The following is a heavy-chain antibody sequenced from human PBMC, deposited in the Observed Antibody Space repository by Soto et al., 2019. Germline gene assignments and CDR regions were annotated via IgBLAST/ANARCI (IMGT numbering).Heavy chain of an antibody. D-gene: IGHD3-9*01. CDR2: IKSKTDGGTT. J-gene: IGHJ4*02. Sequence: GGSLRLSCAASGFTFSNAWMSWVRQAPGKGLEWVGRIKSKTDGGTTDYAAPVKGRFTISRDDSKNTLYLQMNSLKTEDTAVYYCTTDSGSRYQLGSLNWGQGTLVTVSS. V-gene: IGHV3-15*01. CDR3: TTDSGSRYQLGSLN. CDR1: GFTFSNAW.